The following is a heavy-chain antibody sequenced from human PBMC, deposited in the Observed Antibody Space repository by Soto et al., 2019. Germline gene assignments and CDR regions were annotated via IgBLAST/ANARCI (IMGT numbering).Heavy chain of an antibody. CDR3: ARLPYGDYVGYYFDY. CDR1: GYTFTNYY. CDR2: INPSGGST. D-gene: IGHD4-17*01. V-gene: IGHV1-46*01. J-gene: IGHJ4*02. Sequence: QVQLVQSGAEVKKPGASVKVSCKASGYTFTNYYMHWVRQAPGQGLEWMGIINPSGGSTSYAQKFQGRVTMTRDTSTSTVYMELSSLRSEDTAVYYCARLPYGDYVGYYFDYWGQGTLVTVSS.